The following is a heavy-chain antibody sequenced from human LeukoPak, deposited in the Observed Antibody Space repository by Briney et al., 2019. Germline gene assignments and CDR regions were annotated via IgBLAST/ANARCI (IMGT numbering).Heavy chain of an antibody. CDR1: GFTVSSNY. Sequence: GGSLRLSCAASGFTVSSNYMSWVRQAPGKGLEWVSVIYSGGSTYYADSVKGRFTISRDNSKNTLYLQMNSLRAEDTAVYYCAKGQVPAAIRHYYYYYYMDVWGKGTTVTVSS. D-gene: IGHD2-2*02. CDR2: IYSGGST. V-gene: IGHV3-53*01. J-gene: IGHJ6*03. CDR3: AKGQVPAAIRHYYYYYYMDV.